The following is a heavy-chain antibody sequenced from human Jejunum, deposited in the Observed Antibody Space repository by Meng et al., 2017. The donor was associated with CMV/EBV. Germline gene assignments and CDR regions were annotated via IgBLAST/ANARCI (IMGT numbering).Heavy chain of an antibody. Sequence: GGSIGSSSYFWGWIRQPPGKGLEWIGSVFYSGSTYYNPSLKSRVTISVDTSKNQFSLKLSSVTAADTAVYYCAREAYSVSSEIDYWGQGTRVTVSS. CDR2: VFYSGST. CDR1: GGSIGSSSYF. D-gene: IGHD1-26*01. V-gene: IGHV4-39*07. CDR3: AREAYSVSSEIDY. J-gene: IGHJ4*02.